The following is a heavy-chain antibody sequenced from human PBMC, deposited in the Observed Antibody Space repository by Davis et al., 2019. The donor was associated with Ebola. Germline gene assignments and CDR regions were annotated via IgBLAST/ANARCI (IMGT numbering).Heavy chain of an antibody. D-gene: IGHD3-10*01. Sequence: MPSETLSLTCAVFGGSFSGYYWTWIRQPPGKGLDWIGEINHSGSTNYNPSLKSRVTISVDTSKNQFSLKLRSVTAADTAVYYCARAYGSDKRSGYFDYWGQGTLVTVSS. V-gene: IGHV4-34*01. CDR3: ARAYGSDKRSGYFDY. J-gene: IGHJ4*02. CDR2: INHSGST. CDR1: GGSFSGYY.